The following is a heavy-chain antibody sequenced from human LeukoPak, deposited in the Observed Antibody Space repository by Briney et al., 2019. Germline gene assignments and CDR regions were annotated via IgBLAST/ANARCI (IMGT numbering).Heavy chain of an antibody. CDR2: IWYDGSNK. CDR3: AKADSGWPLDY. J-gene: IGHJ4*02. Sequence: PGGSLRLSCAASGFTFSSYGMHWVRQAPGKWLEWVAVIWYDGSNKYYADSVKGRFTISRDNSKNTLYLQMNSLRAEDTAVYYCAKADSGWPLDYWGQGTLVTVSS. CDR1: GFTFSSYG. D-gene: IGHD6-19*01. V-gene: IGHV3-33*06.